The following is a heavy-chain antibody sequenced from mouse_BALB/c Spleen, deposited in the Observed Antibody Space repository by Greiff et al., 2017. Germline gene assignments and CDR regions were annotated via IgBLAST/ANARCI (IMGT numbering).Heavy chain of an antibody. CDR1: GYTFTSYW. CDR2: IYPGDGDT. Sequence: QVQLQQSGAELARPGASVKLSCKASGYTFTSYWMQWVKQRPGQGLEWIGAIYPGDGDTRYTQKFKGKATLTADKSSSTAYMQLSSLASEDSAVYYCARSTYGYEDYYAMDYWGQGTSVTVSS. V-gene: IGHV1-87*01. D-gene: IGHD2-2*01. J-gene: IGHJ4*01. CDR3: ARSTYGYEDYYAMDY.